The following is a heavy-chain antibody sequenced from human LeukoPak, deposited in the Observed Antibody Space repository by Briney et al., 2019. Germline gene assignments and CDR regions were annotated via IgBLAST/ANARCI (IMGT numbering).Heavy chain of an antibody. D-gene: IGHD1-20*01. J-gene: IGHJ6*03. Sequence: GGSLRLSFAASGFTFRSYWMSWVRQAPGKGLEWVANIKQDGSEKYSVDSVKGRFTISRDNAKNSLYLQMNSLRAEDTAVYYCARDNWNYYYCYYMDVWGKGTTVTVSS. CDR3: ARDNWNYYYCYYMDV. CDR2: IKQDGSEK. CDR1: GFTFRSYW. V-gene: IGHV3-7*01.